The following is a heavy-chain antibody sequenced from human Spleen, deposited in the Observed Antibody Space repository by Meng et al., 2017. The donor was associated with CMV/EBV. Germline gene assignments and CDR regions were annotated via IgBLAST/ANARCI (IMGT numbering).Heavy chain of an antibody. CDR3: ARVDYVFSMDV. J-gene: IGHJ6*02. CDR1: GFTFSDYY. CDR2: ISSSSTI. D-gene: IGHD4-17*01. V-gene: IGHV3-69-1*01. Sequence: GESLKISCAASGFTFSDYYMKWVRQAPGKGLEWVSSISSSSTIYLADSVKGRFTISRDNAKNSLYLQMNSLRAEDTAVYYCARVDYVFSMDVWGQGTTVTVSS.